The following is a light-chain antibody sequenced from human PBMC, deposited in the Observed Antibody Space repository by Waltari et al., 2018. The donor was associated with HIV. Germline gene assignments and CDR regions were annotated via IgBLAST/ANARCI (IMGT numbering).Light chain of an antibody. CDR2: DVT. CDR1: STQVGGYTY. CDR3: CSYAGGYTLV. Sequence: QSALTQPRLVSGSPGQSVTISCPCTSTQVGGYTYVSWYQQHPGKAPTLMIYDVTKRPSGVPDRFSGSKSGNTASLTISGLQAEDEADYFCCSYAGGYTLVFGGGTKLTVL. V-gene: IGLV2-11*01. J-gene: IGLJ3*02.